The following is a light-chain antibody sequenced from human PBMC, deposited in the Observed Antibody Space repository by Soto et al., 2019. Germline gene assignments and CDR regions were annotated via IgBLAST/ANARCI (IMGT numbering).Light chain of an antibody. CDR1: QSGNSTS. V-gene: IGKV3D-20*01. Sequence: EIVLTQSPASLSLSPGERATLSCGASQSGNSTSLAWYQQKPGLAPRLLIYDASTRATGIPDRFSGSGSGTDFTLTISRLEPEDFAVYHCQQYGRSPPTFGGGTKVEIK. CDR3: QQYGRSPPT. J-gene: IGKJ4*01. CDR2: DAS.